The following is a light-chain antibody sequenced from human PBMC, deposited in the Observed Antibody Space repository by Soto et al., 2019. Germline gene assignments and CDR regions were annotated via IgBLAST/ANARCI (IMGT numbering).Light chain of an antibody. CDR3: SSYTSTSTYV. CDR1: SSDVGRYNY. V-gene: IGLV2-14*01. CDR2: EVS. Sequence: LTQPASVSGSPGQSITISCTGTSSDVGRYNYVSWYQQFPGKAPKVVIYEVSNRPSGVSNRFSGSKSGNTASLTISGLQAEDEADYYCSSYTSTSTYVFGTGTKVTV. J-gene: IGLJ1*01.